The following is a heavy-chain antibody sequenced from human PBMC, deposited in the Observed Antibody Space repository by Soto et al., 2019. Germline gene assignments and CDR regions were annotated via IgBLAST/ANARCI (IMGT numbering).Heavy chain of an antibody. CDR2: IIPIFGTA. V-gene: IGHV1-69*13. Sequence: ASVKVSCKASGGTFSSYAISWVRQAPGQGLEWMGGIIPIFGTANYAQKFQGRVTITADESTSTAYMELSSLRSEDTAVYYCARDQSNYDILTGYYPRFRFDYWGQGTLVTVSS. D-gene: IGHD3-9*01. J-gene: IGHJ4*02. CDR3: ARDQSNYDILTGYYPRFRFDY. CDR1: GGTFSSYA.